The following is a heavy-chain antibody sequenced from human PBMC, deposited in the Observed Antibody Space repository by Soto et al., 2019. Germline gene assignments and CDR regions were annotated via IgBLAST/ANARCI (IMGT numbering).Heavy chain of an antibody. CDR3: ARDLVTGTTRNAFDI. CDR1: GFTFSSYS. CDR2: ISSSSSYI. J-gene: IGHJ3*02. Sequence: PGGSLRLSCAASGFTFSSYSMNWVRQAPGKGLEWVSSISSSSSYIYYADSVKGRFTISRDNAKNSLYPQMNSLRAEDTAVYYCARDLVTGTTRNAFDIWGQGTMVTVSS. D-gene: IGHD1-7*01. V-gene: IGHV3-21*01.